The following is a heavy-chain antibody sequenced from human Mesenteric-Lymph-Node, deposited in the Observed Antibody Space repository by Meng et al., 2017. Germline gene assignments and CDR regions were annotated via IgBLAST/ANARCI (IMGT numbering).Heavy chain of an antibody. V-gene: IGHV3-33*01. D-gene: IGHD3-22*01. CDR3: ARHDSPGYYYGGHWYFDL. CDR1: GFTFSSYG. Sequence: GESLKISCAASGFTFSSYGMHWVRQAPGKGLEWVAVIWYDGSNKYYADSVKGRFTISRDNSQNTLYLQMNSLRAEDTAVYYCARHDSPGYYYGGHWYFDLWGRGTLVTVSS. J-gene: IGHJ2*01. CDR2: IWYDGSNK.